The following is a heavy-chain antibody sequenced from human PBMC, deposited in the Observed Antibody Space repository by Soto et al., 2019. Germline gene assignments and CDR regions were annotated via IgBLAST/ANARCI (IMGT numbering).Heavy chain of an antibody. CDR2: IKHSGST. J-gene: IGHJ3*01. CDR3: ARGYLPVVRGVPDAFDL. CDR1: GGSFSGYY. D-gene: IGHD3-10*01. Sequence: QVQLQQWGAGLLKPSETLSLTCAVYGGSFSGYYWSWIRQPPGKGLEWIGEIKHSGSTNYNPSLKSRVSTSVDPSKNQFSLKLSSVTAADTAVYYCARGYLPVVRGVPDAFDLWGQGTMVTGSS. V-gene: IGHV4-34*01.